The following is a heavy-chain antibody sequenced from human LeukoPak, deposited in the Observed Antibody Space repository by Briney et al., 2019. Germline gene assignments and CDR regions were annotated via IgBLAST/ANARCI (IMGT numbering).Heavy chain of an antibody. J-gene: IGHJ4*02. CDR2: ISGSDDNT. Sequence: GGSLRLSCAASGFTFSSYARSWVRQPPGKGLGWVSAISGSDDNTFYADSVKGRFTIPRQNSKNTLYLQMNSLRAEETAIYYCAKVGRSDFWRAYPFDSWGQGTLVTVSS. V-gene: IGHV3-23*01. D-gene: IGHD3-3*01. CDR1: GFTFSSYA. CDR3: AKVGRSDFWRAYPFDS.